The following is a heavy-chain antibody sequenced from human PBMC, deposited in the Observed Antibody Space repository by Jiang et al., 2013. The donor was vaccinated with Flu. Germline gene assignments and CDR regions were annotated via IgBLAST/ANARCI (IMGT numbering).Heavy chain of an antibody. CDR2: INHSGST. J-gene: IGHJ4*02. D-gene: IGHD6-13*01. CDR1: WVLQWLL. Sequence: LLKPSETPVPHLRCLWWVLQWLLLELDPPAPRKGLEWIGEINHSGSTNYNPSLKSRVTISVDTSKNQFSLKLSSVTAADTAVYYCAFRGRGIAAADHDYWGQGTLVTVSS. V-gene: IGHV4-34*01. CDR3: AFRGRGIAAADHDY.